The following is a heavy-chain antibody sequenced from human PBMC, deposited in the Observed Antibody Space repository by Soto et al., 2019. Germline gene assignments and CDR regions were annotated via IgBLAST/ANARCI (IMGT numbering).Heavy chain of an antibody. CDR2: ILGGSGKT. Sequence: EVQLLESGGGLVQPGGSLRLSCATSGFTFSSYAMTWVRQAPGKGLEWVALILGGSGKTYYADSVKGRFTISRDNSKNTLSLPMNSLRAADSAVYYCVRGGSIGVSGDDSWGQGTLVTVSS. CDR1: GFTFSSYA. J-gene: IGHJ4*02. CDR3: VRGGSIGVSGDDS. V-gene: IGHV3-23*01. D-gene: IGHD6-19*01.